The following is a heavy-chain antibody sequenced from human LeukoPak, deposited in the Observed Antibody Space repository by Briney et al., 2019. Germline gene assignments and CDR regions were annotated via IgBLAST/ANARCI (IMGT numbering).Heavy chain of an antibody. J-gene: IGHJ4*02. V-gene: IGHV4-4*07. Sequence: SETLSLTCAVSGGSVSNSYCSWLRQPAGKGLEWIGHIYHDGNTNYNPSLQGRLTMSRDTSKNHVSLRLTSVTAADTALYYCARDDFYGSGRKSGLFDYWGQGILVIVSS. CDR1: GGSVSNSY. D-gene: IGHD3-10*01. CDR3: ARDDFYGSGRKSGLFDY. CDR2: IYHDGNT.